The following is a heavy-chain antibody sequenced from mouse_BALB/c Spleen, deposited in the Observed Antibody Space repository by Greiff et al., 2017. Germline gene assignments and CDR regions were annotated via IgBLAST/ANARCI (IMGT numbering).Heavy chain of an antibody. CDR1: GFNIKDTY. J-gene: IGHJ3*01. V-gene: IGHV14-3*02. D-gene: IGHD1-1*01. CDR2: IDPANGNT. Sequence: VQLQQSGAELVKPGASVKLSCTASGFNIKDTYMHWVKQRPEQGLEWIGRIDPANGNTKYDPKFQGKATITADTSSNTAYLQLSSLTSEDTAVYYCARDDGSSYGAWFAYWGQGTLVTVSA. CDR3: ARDDGSSYGAWFAY.